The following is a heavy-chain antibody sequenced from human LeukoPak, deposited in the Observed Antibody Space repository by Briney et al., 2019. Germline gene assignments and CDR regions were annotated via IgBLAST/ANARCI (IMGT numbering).Heavy chain of an antibody. V-gene: IGHV1-69*04. D-gene: IGHD5-18*01. J-gene: IGHJ6*02. CDR3: ARVWLQVAMVLDYYYYYGMDV. Sequence: SVKVSCKASGGTFSSYAISWVRQAPGQGLEWMGRIIPILGIANYAQKFQGRVTITADKSTSTAYMELSSLRSEDTAVYYCARVWLQVAMVLDYYYYYGMDVWGQGTTVTVSS. CDR2: IIPILGIA. CDR1: GGTFSSYA.